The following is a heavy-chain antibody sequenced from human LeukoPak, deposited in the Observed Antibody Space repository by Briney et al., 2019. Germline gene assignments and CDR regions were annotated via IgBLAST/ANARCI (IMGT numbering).Heavy chain of an antibody. CDR2: IYYSGST. CDR3: ARDHYYGSGRNYYYYYYMDV. Sequence: SETLSLTCTVSGGSISSSSYYWGWIRQPPGKGLEWIGSIYYSGSTYYNPSLKSRVTISVDTSKNQFSLKLSSVTAADTAVYYCARDHYYGSGRNYYYYYYMDVWGKGTTVTVSS. V-gene: IGHV4-39*07. CDR1: GGSISSSSYY. D-gene: IGHD3-10*01. J-gene: IGHJ6*03.